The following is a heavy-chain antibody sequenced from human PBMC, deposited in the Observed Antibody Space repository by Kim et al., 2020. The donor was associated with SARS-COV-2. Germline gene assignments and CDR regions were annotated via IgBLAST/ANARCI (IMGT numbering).Heavy chain of an antibody. D-gene: IGHD3-10*01. CDR2: TSAYDGNT. CDR1: GYVFSSYG. CDR3: ARKPGSGSAGAFDF. J-gene: IGHJ3*01. Sequence: ASVKVSCKASGYVFSSYGITWVRQAPGQGLEWMGWTSAYDGNTKYAEKFHDRVTMTTDTPTNTAYLELKTLRSDDTALYYCARKPGSGSAGAFDFWGQGTMVLVSS. V-gene: IGHV1-18*01.